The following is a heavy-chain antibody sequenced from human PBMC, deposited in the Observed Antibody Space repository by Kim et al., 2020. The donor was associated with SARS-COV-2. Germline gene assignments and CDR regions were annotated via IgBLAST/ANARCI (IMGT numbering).Heavy chain of an antibody. Sequence: VGSLRLSCAASGFTFSSYDMHWVRQATGKGLEWVSAIGTAGDTYYPGSVKGRFTISRENAKNSLYLQMNSLRAGDTAVYYCARSGSPLKYRWYSSGWNFDYWGQGTLVTVSS. CDR3: ARSGSPLKYRWYSSGWNFDY. J-gene: IGHJ4*02. V-gene: IGHV3-13*04. D-gene: IGHD6-19*01. CDR2: IGTAGDT. CDR1: GFTFSSYD.